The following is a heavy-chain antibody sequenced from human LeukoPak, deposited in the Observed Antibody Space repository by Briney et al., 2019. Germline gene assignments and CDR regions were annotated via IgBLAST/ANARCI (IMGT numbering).Heavy chain of an antibody. CDR3: AKVYSSSSRASFDV. CDR2: INHSGSI. CDR1: GASFSGYY. J-gene: IGHJ3*01. V-gene: IGHV4-34*01. Sequence: SETLSLTCAVYGASFSGYYWSWIRQTPGKGLEWIGEINHSGSISYNPSLKSRITISVDTCKSQFSLELRSVNAADTAVYYCAKVYSSSSRASFDVWGQGTMVTVSS. D-gene: IGHD6-6*01.